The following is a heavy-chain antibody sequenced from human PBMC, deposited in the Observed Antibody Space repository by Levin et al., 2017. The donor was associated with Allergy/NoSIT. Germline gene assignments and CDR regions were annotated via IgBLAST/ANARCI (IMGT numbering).Heavy chain of an antibody. CDR2: ISSNSANT. CDR3: AKDSGYYFDSGSYFDGWFDP. D-gene: IGHD3-10*01. CDR1: GFKFDDYA. J-gene: IGHJ5*02. V-gene: IGHV3-9*01. Sequence: SCTASGFKFDDYAMHWVRQAPGKGLEWVSSISSNSANTGYADFVKGRFTISRNNADNSLYLQMNSLRVEDTALYYCAKDSGYYFDSGSYFDGWFDPWGQGTLVAVFS.